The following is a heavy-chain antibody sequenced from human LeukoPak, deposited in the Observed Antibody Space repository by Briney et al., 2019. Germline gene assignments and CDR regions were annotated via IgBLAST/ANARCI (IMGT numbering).Heavy chain of an antibody. V-gene: IGHV4-31*03. D-gene: IGHD5-12*01. CDR1: GGSISCGGYY. J-gene: IGHJ4*02. CDR2: IYYSGST. CDR3: ARDPSGRSSYFDY. Sequence: PSQTLSLTCTVSGGSISCGGYYWSWIRQHPGKGLEWIGYIYYSGSTYYNPSLKSRVTISVDTSKNQFSLKLSSVTAADTAVYYCARDPSGRSSYFDYWGQGTLVTVSS.